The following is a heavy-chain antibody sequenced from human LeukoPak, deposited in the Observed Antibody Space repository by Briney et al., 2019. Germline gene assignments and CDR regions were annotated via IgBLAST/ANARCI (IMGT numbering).Heavy chain of an antibody. CDR2: ITGDGSST. J-gene: IGHJ2*01. CDR3: ARDTGWYFDL. V-gene: IGHV3-74*01. Sequence: GGFLRLSCAASGFTFSGYWMHWVRQVPGKGLVWVSRITGDGSSTSYADSVKGRFTISRDNAKNTLFLQMISLRAEDTAVYYCARDTGWYFDLWGRGTLVTVSS. CDR1: GFTFSGYW. D-gene: IGHD4-17*01.